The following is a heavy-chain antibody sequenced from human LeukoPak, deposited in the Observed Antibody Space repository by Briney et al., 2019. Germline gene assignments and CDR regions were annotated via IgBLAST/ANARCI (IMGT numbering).Heavy chain of an antibody. J-gene: IGHJ6*02. V-gene: IGHV4-34*01. CDR3: ARGNPDYVWGSYRYYYYGMDV. CDR1: GGSISSYY. CDR2: INHSGST. D-gene: IGHD3-16*01. Sequence: KPSETLSLTCTVSGGSISSYYWSWIRQPPGKGLEWIGEINHSGSTNYNPSLKSRVTISVDTSKNQFSLKLSSVTAADTAVYYCARGNPDYVWGSYRYYYYGMDVWGQGTTVTVSS.